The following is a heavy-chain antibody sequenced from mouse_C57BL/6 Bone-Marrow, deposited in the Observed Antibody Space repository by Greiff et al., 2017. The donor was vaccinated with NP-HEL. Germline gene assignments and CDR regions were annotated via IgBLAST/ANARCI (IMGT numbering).Heavy chain of an antibody. CDR3: AREGYYYGGYFDV. CDR2: INPNNGGT. CDR1: GYTFTDYY. D-gene: IGHD1-1*01. Sequence: EVQLQQSGPELVKPGASVKISCKASGYTFTDYYMNWVKQSHGKSLEWIGDINPNNGGTSYNQKFKGKATLTVDKSSSTAYMELRSLTSEDSAVYYCAREGYYYGGYFDVGGTGTTVTVSA. V-gene: IGHV1-26*01. J-gene: IGHJ1*03.